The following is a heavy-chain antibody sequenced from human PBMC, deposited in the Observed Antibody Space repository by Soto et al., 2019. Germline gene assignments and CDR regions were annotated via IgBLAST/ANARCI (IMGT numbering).Heavy chain of an antibody. D-gene: IGHD5-18*01. J-gene: IGHJ4*02. V-gene: IGHV3-23*01. CDR3: ATSITSKYTYAFDS. CDR1: GFTFGTYA. Sequence: GGSLRLSCAASGFTFGTYAMSWVRQAPGKGLEWVSTISGGSTYYADSVKGRFTISRDNSKNTLYVQMNSLRAEDTALYYCATSITSKYTYAFDSWGQGTLVTVSS. CDR2: ISGGST.